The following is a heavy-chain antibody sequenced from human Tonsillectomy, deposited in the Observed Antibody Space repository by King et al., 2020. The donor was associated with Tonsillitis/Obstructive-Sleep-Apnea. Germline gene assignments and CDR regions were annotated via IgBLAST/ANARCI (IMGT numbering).Heavy chain of an antibody. Sequence: VQLQESGLGLVKPSQTLSLTCTVSGGSISSGGYYWSWIRQHPGKGLEWIGYIYYSGSTYYNPSLKSRVTISVDTSKNQFSLKLSSVTAADTALYYCARDDLRYCYSWFDPWGQRTLVTVSP. CDR1: GGSISSGGYY. CDR3: ARDDLRYCYSWFDP. J-gene: IGHJ5*02. CDR2: IYYSGST. D-gene: IGHD2-8*02. V-gene: IGHV4-31*03.